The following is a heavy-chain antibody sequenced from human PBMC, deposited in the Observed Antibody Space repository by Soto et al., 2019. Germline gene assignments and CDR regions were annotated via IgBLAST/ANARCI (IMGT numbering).Heavy chain of an antibody. V-gene: IGHV4-34*01. CDR1: VGSCRGYY. CDR3: ARVSPYYYDSSGYYAYTGDWFDP. Sequence: SETLSLTGAVYVGSCRGYYWSWMRQPPGKGLEWIGEINHSGSTNYNPSLKSRVTISVDTSKNQFSLKLSSVTAADTAVYYCARVSPYYYDSSGYYAYTGDWFDPWGQGTLVTVSS. J-gene: IGHJ5*02. D-gene: IGHD3-22*01. CDR2: INHSGST.